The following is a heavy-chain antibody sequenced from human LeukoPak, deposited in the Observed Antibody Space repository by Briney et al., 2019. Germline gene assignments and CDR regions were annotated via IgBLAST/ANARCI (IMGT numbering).Heavy chain of an antibody. Sequence: ASVKVSCKASGYTFTGYYMHWVRQAPGQGLEWMGWINPNSGGTNYAQKVQGRVTMTRDTSISTAYMELSRLRSDDTAVYYCARVVYSYRHNWFDPWGQGTLVTVSS. J-gene: IGHJ5*02. CDR1: GYTFTGYY. D-gene: IGHD5-18*01. CDR2: INPNSGGT. V-gene: IGHV1-2*02. CDR3: ARVVYSYRHNWFDP.